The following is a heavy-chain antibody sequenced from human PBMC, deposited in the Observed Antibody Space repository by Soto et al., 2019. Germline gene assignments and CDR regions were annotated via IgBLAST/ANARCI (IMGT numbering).Heavy chain of an antibody. D-gene: IGHD5-12*01. CDR1: GGSISSSSYY. Sequence: LSLTCTVSGGSISSSSYYWGWIRQPPGKGLEWIGSIYYSGSTYYNPSLKSRVTISVDASKNQFSLKLSSVTAADTAVYYCASGYHHNYYYYYGMDVWGQGTTVTVSS. CDR2: IYYSGST. CDR3: ASGYHHNYYYYYGMDV. V-gene: IGHV4-39*01. J-gene: IGHJ6*02.